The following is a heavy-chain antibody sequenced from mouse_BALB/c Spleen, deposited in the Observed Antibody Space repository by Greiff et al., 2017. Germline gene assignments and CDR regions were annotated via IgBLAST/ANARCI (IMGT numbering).Heavy chain of an antibody. Sequence: VQLKESGTVLARPGASVKMSCKASGYTFTSYWMHWVKQRPGQGLEWIGAIYPGNSDTSYNQKFKGKAKLTAVTSTSTAYMELSSLTNEDSAVYYCTRSAYYGNHYAMDYWGQGTSVTVSS. V-gene: IGHV1-5*01. D-gene: IGHD2-10*01. CDR3: TRSAYYGNHYAMDY. CDR1: GYTFTSYW. J-gene: IGHJ4*01. CDR2: IYPGNSDT.